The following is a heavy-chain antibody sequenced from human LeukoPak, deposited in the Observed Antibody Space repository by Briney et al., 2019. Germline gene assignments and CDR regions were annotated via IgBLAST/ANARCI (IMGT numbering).Heavy chain of an antibody. CDR3: ARDNWGSLDY. CDR1: GSSISSHS. V-gene: IGHV4-59*11. D-gene: IGHD7-27*01. Sequence: SETLSLTCTVSGSSISSHSWGWVRQPPGEGLEWIGYDSSSGNINYNPALKSRVTISVDTSERQFSLKLSSVSAADTAVYYCARDNWGSLDYWGQGILVTVSS. CDR2: DSSSGNI. J-gene: IGHJ4*02.